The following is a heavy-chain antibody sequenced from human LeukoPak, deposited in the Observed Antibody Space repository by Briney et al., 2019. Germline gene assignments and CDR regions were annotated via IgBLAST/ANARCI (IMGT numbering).Heavy chain of an antibody. V-gene: IGHV1-2*06. J-gene: IGHJ6*02. CDR1: GYTFTGYH. Sequence: ASVKVSCRASGYTFTGYHIHWVRQAPGQGLEWMGRINPNSGDTNYAQNFQGRVTMTTDTSTSTAYMELRSLRSDDTAVYYCARGGAAGDYYYYGMDVWGQGTTVTVSS. D-gene: IGHD3-10*01. CDR2: INPNSGDT. CDR3: ARGGAAGDYYYYGMDV.